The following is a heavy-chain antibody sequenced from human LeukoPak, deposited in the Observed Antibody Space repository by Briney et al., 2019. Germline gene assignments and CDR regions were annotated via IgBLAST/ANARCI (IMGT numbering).Heavy chain of an antibody. D-gene: IGHD2-2*01. V-gene: IGHV5-51*01. J-gene: IGHJ4*02. CDR1: GYSFTNYW. CDR2: IYPGDSDT. Sequence: GESLKISCKASGYSFTNYWVGWVRQMPGRGLEWMAIIYPGDSDTRYSPSFHGQVTISADKSISTAYLQWSSLKASDTAIYYCVRHLSDITSCPNYWGPGTLITVAS. CDR3: VRHLSDITSCPNY.